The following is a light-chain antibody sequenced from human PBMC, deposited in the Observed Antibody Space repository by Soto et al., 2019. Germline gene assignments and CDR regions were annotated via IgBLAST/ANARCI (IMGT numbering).Light chain of an antibody. CDR3: SSYTISTTLV. V-gene: IGLV2-14*01. CDR2: EVS. J-gene: IGLJ2*01. CDR1: SSDVGVYKF. Sequence: QSALTQPPSASGSPGQSVTISCAGTSSDVGVYKFVSWYQQHPGKAPKLMIYEVSNRPSGVSNRFSGSKSGNTASLTISGLQSEDEADYFCSSYTISTTLVFGGGTKVTVL.